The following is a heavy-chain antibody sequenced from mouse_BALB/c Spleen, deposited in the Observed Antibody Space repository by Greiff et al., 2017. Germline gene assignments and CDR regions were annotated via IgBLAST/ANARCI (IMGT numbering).Heavy chain of an antibody. J-gene: IGHJ4*01. CDR1: GFTFSSYT. Sequence: EVKLVESGGGLVQPGGSLKLSCAASGFTFSSYTMSWVRQTPEKRLEWVAYISNGGGSTYYPDTVKGRFTISRDNAKNTLYLQMSSLKSEDTAMYYCARALMITRAMDYWGQGTTLTVSS. V-gene: IGHV5-12-2*01. CDR3: ARALMITRAMDY. CDR2: ISNGGGST. D-gene: IGHD2-4*01.